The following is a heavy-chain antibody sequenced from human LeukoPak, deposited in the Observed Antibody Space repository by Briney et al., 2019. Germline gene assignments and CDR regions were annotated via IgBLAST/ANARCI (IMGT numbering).Heavy chain of an antibody. Sequence: GASVKVSCKASGGTFSSYAISWVRQAPGQGLEWMGGIIPIFGTANYAQTFQGRVAMTEDTSTDTAYMELSSLTSEDTAVYYCVTLGGGVPIAIVDYWGQGTLVTVSS. V-gene: IGHV1-69*06. CDR3: VTLGGGVPIAIVDY. D-gene: IGHD3-16*01. CDR2: IIPIFGTA. J-gene: IGHJ4*02. CDR1: GGTFSSYA.